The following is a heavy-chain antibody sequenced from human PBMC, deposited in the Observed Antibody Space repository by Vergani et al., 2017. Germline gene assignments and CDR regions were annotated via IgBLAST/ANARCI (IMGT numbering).Heavy chain of an antibody. J-gene: IGHJ6*03. CDR2: INHSGST. CDR3: ARGXGPRAYYYYYYMDV. D-gene: IGHD3-10*01. Sequence: QVQLQQWGAGLLKPSETLALTCAVYGGSFSGYYWSWIRQPPGKGLEWIGEINHSGSTNYNPSLKSRVTISVDTSKNQFSLKLSSVTAADTAVYYCARGXGPRAYYYYYYMDVWGKGTTVTVSS. CDR1: GGSFSGYY. V-gene: IGHV4-34*01.